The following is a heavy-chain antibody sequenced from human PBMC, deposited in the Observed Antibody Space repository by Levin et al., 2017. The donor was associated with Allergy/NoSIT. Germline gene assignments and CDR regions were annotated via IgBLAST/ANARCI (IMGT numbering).Heavy chain of an antibody. V-gene: IGHV4-61*01. J-gene: IGHJ4*02. Sequence: SQTLSLTCTVSGGSVSSGSYYWSWIRQPPGKGLEWIGYIYYSGSTNYNPSLKSRVTISVDTSKNQFSLKLSSVTAADTAVYYCARDNGPWSSGFDYWGQGTLVTVSS. CDR2: IYYSGST. CDR3: ARDNGPWSSGFDY. CDR1: GGSVSSGSYY. D-gene: IGHD6-19*01.